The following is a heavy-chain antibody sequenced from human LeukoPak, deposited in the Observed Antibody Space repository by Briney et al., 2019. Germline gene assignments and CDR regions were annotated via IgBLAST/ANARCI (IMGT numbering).Heavy chain of an antibody. Sequence: ASAEVSCKASGCTVISYAISGVRQAPGQWLEWMGGIIPIFGTANYAQKFQGRVTITADESTSTAYMELSSLRSEDTAVYYCAASYSGSYYGIDYWGQGTLVTVSS. CDR3: AASYSGSYYGIDY. V-gene: IGHV1-69*13. CDR2: IIPIFGTA. CDR1: GCTVISYA. J-gene: IGHJ4*02. D-gene: IGHD1-26*01.